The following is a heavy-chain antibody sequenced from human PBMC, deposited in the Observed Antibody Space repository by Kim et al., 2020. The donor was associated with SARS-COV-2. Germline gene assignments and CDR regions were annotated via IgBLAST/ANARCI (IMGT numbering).Heavy chain of an antibody. V-gene: IGHV4-39*01. J-gene: IGHJ4*01. Sequence: SETLSLTCTVSGGSISSSSYYWGWIRQPPGKGLEWIVSIYYSGTTYYNPSLKSRVTISVDTSKNQFSLKLSSVTAADTAVYYCARHTLYSGSFDFDYWG. CDR1: GGSISSSSYY. CDR2: IYYSGTT. CDR3: ARHTLYSGSFDFDY. D-gene: IGHD1-26*01.